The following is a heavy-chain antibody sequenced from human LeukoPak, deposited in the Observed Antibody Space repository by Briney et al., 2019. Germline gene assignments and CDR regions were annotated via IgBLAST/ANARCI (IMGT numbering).Heavy chain of an antibody. V-gene: IGHV1-18*01. J-gene: IGHJ6*02. D-gene: IGHD4-17*01. Sequence: ASVKVSCKASGYTFTSYGISWVRQAPGQGLEWMGWISAYNGNTNYAQKLQGRVTMTTDTSTSTAYMELRSLRSDDTAVYYCGRGGGYGDPYYYYGMDVWGQGTMVTVSS. CDR1: GYTFTSYG. CDR3: GRGGGYGDPYYYYGMDV. CDR2: ISAYNGNT.